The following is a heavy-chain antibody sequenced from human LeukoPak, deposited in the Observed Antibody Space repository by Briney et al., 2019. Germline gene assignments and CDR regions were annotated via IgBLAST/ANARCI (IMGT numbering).Heavy chain of an antibody. CDR1: DDSFSSHY. J-gene: IGHJ3*02. D-gene: IGHD4-17*01. CDR3: ARDLVTVTKGFDI. Sequence: SETLSLTCAVSDDSFSSHYWTWIRQPPGKGLEWIGFISYIGRTNYNPSLKSRVTISIDTSKNQFSLKLTSVTAADTAVYYCARDLVTVTKGFDIWGQGTMVSVSS. CDR2: ISYIGRT. V-gene: IGHV4-59*11.